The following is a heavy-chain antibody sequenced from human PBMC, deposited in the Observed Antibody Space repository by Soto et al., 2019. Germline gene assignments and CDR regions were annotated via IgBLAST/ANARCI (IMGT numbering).Heavy chain of an antibody. Sequence: EVQLVESGGGLDQPGGSLRLSCAASRFTFSDYWMSWVRQAPGKGLEWVANINQDGSEQYYADSVKGRFTISRDNAKNSLFLQMNSLSVDDTAIYYCARSANWGQGTLVTVSS. CDR1: RFTFSDYW. J-gene: IGHJ4*02. V-gene: IGHV3-7*05. CDR3: ARSAN. CDR2: INQDGSEQ.